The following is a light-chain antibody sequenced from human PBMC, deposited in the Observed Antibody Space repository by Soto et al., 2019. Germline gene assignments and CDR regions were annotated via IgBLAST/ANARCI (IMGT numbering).Light chain of an antibody. Sequence: DIQMTQSPSTLSASVGDGVTITCRASQSIGSWLAWYQQKPGKAPKLLIYKATNLQSGVPSRFSGSGSGTDFSLTISSLQPVDSATYYCQQVNSYPLTFGGGTRVEIK. J-gene: IGKJ4*01. V-gene: IGKV1-5*03. CDR2: KAT. CDR1: QSIGSW. CDR3: QQVNSYPLT.